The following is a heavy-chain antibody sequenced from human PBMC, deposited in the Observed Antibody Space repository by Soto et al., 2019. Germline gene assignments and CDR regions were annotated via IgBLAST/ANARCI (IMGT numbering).Heavy chain of an antibody. J-gene: IGHJ4*02. V-gene: IGHV4-34*01. D-gene: IGHD3-10*01. Sequence: SETLSLTCAVYGGPFSGYYWSWIRQPPGKGLEWIGEINHSGSTNYNPSLKSRVTISVDTSKNQFSLKLSSVTAADTAVYYCARARRPLWFGELLDYWGQGTLVTVSS. CDR1: GGPFSGYY. CDR3: ARARRPLWFGELLDY. CDR2: INHSGST.